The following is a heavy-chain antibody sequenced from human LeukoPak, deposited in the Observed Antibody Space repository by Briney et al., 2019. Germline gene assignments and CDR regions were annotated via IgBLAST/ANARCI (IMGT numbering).Heavy chain of an antibody. D-gene: IGHD1-1*01. CDR3: ARGTAA. V-gene: IGHV4-31*03. CDR1: GGSISSGNYY. J-gene: IGHJ5*02. CDR2: ISYSGST. Sequence: PSETLSLTCTVSGGSISSGNYYWSWIRQHPGKGLEWIGYISYSGSTFYNPSLKSRVSISVDTSKNQFSLKLTSVTAADTAVYYCARGTAAWGQGTLVTVSS.